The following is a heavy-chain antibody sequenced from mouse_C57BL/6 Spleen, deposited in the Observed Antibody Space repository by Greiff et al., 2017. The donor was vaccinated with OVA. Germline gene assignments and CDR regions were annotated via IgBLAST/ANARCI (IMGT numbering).Heavy chain of an antibody. CDR2: IHPNSGST. V-gene: IGHV1-64*01. CDR1: GYTFTSYW. Sequence: QVQLQQPGAGLVKPGASVKLSCKASGYTFTSYWMHWVKQRPGQGLEWIGMIHPNSGSTNYNEKFKSKATLTVDKSSSTAYMQLSSLTSEDSAVYYCARGDYYGSSPYWGQGTLVTVSA. J-gene: IGHJ3*01. CDR3: ARGDYYGSSPY. D-gene: IGHD1-1*01.